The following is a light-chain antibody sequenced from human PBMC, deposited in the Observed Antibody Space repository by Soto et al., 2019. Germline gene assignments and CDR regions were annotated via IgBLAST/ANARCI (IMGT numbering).Light chain of an antibody. CDR3: QQYDGSPYT. CDR1: QSVSSSY. CDR2: GAS. V-gene: IGKV3-20*01. J-gene: IGKJ2*01. Sequence: EIVLTQSPGTLSLSPGERATLSCRASQSVSSSYLAWYQQKPGQAPRLLIFGASSRATGIPGRFSGSGSGTDCTLTITRLEPEDLAVYCCQQYDGSPYTLGQGTMRQIK.